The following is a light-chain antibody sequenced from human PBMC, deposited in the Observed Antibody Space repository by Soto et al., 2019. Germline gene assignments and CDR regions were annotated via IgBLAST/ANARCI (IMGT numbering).Light chain of an antibody. J-gene: IGLJ3*02. CDR3: ATWDDRLTAWV. CDR2: RDS. V-gene: IGLV1-47*01. Sequence: QSVLTQPPSASGTPGQRVTISCSESSSSIGSNYIYWYQQLPGTAPKLLIYRDSQRPSGVPDRFSGSKSGTSASLAISGLQSEDEGDYYCATWDDRLTAWVFGGGTKLTVL. CDR1: SSSIGSNY.